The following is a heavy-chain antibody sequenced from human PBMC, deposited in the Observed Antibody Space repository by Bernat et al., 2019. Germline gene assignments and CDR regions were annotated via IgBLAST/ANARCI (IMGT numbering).Heavy chain of an antibody. J-gene: IGHJ6*02. V-gene: IGHV3-30*04. CDR3: AKDAVLRFLEWVLSHPEGGGMDV. CDR1: GFTFSSYA. CDR2: ISYDGSNK. Sequence: QVQLVESGGGVVQPGRSLRLSCAASGFTFSSYAMHWVRQAPGKGLEWVAVISYDGSNKYYADSVKGRFTISRDNSKNTLYLQMNSLRAEDTAVYYCAKDAVLRFLEWVLSHPEGGGMDVWGQGTTVTVSS. D-gene: IGHD3-3*01.